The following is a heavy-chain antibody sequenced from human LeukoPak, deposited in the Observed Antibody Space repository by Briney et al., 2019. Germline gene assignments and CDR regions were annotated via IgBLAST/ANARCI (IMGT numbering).Heavy chain of an antibody. D-gene: IGHD1-14*01. CDR2: IYGNSKKT. J-gene: IGHJ1*01. CDR3: VQSELRPFKAFD. CDR1: GFTFSNYA. V-gene: IGHV3-23*01. Sequence: QSGGSLRLSCGAAGFTFSNYAMTWVRQAPGKGLEWVSSIYGNSKKTFYADSVKGRFTISRDNAKNTLYLQMNSLGAEDTAVYYCVQSELRPFKAFDWGQGTQVTVSS.